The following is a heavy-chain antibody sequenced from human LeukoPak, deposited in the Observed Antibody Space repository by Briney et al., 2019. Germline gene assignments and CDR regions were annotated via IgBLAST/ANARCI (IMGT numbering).Heavy chain of an antibody. V-gene: IGHV4-4*07. CDR3: ARDLLKETTRWSWYFDL. Sequence: SETLSLTCTVSGGSISSYYWSWIRQPAGKGLEWIGRIYTSGSTNYNPSLKSRVTMSVDTSKNQFSLKLSSVTAADTAVYYCARDLLKETTRWSWYFDLWGRGTLVTVSS. CDR1: GGSISSYY. D-gene: IGHD4-23*01. J-gene: IGHJ2*01. CDR2: IYTSGST.